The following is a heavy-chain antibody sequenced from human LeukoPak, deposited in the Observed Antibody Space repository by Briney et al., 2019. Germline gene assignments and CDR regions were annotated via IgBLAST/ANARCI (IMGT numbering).Heavy chain of an antibody. CDR1: GFSFRSYE. D-gene: IGHD2-2*01. CDR3: ARDPTSTYQFDS. V-gene: IGHV3-48*02. CDR2: ISSSGSII. J-gene: IGHJ4*02. Sequence: GGSLRLSCAASGFSFRSYEMNWVRQAPGKGLEWVSYISSSGSIIHYADSVKGRFTISRDNAKNSLYLQMDSLRDEDTAVYYCARDPTSTYQFDSWGQGTLVTVSS.